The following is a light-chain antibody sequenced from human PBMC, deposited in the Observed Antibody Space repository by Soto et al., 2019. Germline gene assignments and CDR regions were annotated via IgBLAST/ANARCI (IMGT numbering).Light chain of an antibody. CDR3: QAWVTTTAWV. V-gene: IGLV3-1*01. CDR1: KLGDKY. J-gene: IGLJ3*02. CDR2: QDT. Sequence: SYELTQPPSVSVSPGQTTSITCSGDKLGDKYTCWYQQKPGQSPVLVIYQDTKRPSGIPERFSASNSGNTATLTISGTQAMDEADYYCQAWVTTTAWVFGGGTKLTVL.